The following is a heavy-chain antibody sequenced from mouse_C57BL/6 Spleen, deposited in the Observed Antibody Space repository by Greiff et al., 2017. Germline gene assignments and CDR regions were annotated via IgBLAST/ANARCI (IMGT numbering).Heavy chain of an antibody. V-gene: IGHV1-80*01. CDR3: ARDSYDYEGFDY. CDR1: GYAFSSYW. J-gene: IGHJ2*01. Sequence: VQLQQSGAELVKPGASVKISCKASGYAFSSYWMNWVKQRPGKGLEWIGQIYPGDGDTNYNGKFKGKATLTADKSSSTAYMQLSSLTSEDSAVYFCARDSYDYEGFDYWGQGTTLTVSS. CDR2: IYPGDGDT. D-gene: IGHD2-4*01.